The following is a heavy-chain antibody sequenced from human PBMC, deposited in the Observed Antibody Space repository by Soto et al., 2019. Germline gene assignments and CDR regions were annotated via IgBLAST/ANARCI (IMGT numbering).Heavy chain of an antibody. V-gene: IGHV1-69*01. J-gene: IGHJ6*02. CDR3: ARSAITLFGVVSIPPHYYSEMDV. Sequence: QVQLVQSGAEVKKPGSSVKVSCKASGGTFNRYAISWVRQAPGQGLEWMGGIIPIFGIGNDAQRFQGRVTITVYESAGTAYMELSSLRSEDTGVYYCARSAITLFGVVSIPPHYYSEMDVWGQGTTVTVSS. D-gene: IGHD3-3*01. CDR2: IIPIFGIG. CDR1: GGTFNRYA.